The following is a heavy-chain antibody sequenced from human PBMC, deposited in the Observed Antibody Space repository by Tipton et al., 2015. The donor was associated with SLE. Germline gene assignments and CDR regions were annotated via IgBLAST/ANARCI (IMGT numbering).Heavy chain of an antibody. J-gene: IGHJ2*01. CDR2: IYFSGST. V-gene: IGHV4-39*07. Sequence: TLSLTCTVSGGSISSSGYWWGWIRQPPGKGLEWIGSIYFSGSTYYNPSLKSRVTISRDTSKNQFSLKVSSVTAADTAFYYCARGSDGEYVRYFDVWGPGTLVTVSS. CDR3: ARGSDGEYVRYFDV. D-gene: IGHD4-17*01. CDR1: GGSISSSGYW.